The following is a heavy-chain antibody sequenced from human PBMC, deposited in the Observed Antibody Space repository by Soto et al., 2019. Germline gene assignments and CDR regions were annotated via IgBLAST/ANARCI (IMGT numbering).Heavy chain of an antibody. Sequence: QVQLVQSGAEVKKPGSSVKVSCKASGGTFSSYAISWVRQAPGQGLEWMGGIIPIFGTANYAQKFQGRVTISAGESPNQAYMELSSLRSEDTAVYYCARALPHSDEIYANYGMDVWGQGTTVTVSS. J-gene: IGHJ6*02. CDR3: ARALPHSDEIYANYGMDV. CDR2: IIPIFGTA. V-gene: IGHV1-69*01. D-gene: IGHD5-12*01. CDR1: GGTFSSYA.